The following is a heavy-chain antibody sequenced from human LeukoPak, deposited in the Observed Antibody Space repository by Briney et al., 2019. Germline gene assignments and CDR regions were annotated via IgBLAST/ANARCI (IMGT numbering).Heavy chain of an antibody. CDR1: GFTFSSYA. Sequence: GGSLRLSCAASGFTFSSYAMSWVRQAPGKGLEWVSAISGSGGSTYYADSVKGRFTISRDNSKNTLYRQMNSLRAEDTAVYYCAKDGRTEGDYVWGSYRYWIPFYYWGQGTLVTVSS. J-gene: IGHJ4*02. CDR3: AKDGRTEGDYVWGSYRYWIPFYY. V-gene: IGHV3-23*01. CDR2: ISGSGGST. D-gene: IGHD3-16*02.